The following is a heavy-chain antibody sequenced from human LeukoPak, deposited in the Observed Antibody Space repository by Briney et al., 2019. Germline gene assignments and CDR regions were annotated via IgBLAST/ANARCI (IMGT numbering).Heavy chain of an antibody. CDR1: GVSISSSNSY. D-gene: IGHD4-11*01. Sequence: SETLSLTCTVSGVSISSSNSYWGWIRQPPGKGLEWIGSIYYSGNTYYNASLKSQVSISIDTSKNQFSLRLTSVTAADTAVYYCAGFSKKVLIRQRKNAFDIWGQGTMVTVSS. CDR3: AGFSKKVLIRQRKNAFDI. V-gene: IGHV4-39*01. CDR2: IYYSGNT. J-gene: IGHJ3*02.